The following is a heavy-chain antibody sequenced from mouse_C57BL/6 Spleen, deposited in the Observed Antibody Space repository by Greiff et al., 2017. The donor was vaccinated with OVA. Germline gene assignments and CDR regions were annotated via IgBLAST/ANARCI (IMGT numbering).Heavy chain of an antibody. CDR1: GFTFTYYY. Sequence: EVKLMESGGGLVQPGGSLSLSCAASGFTFTYYYMSWVRQPPGKALEWLGFLRNKANGYTTEYSASVKGRFTISRDNSQSILYLQMNALRAEDSATYYCARFPPDGYFDVWGTGTTVTVSS. CDR3: ARFPPDGYFDV. CDR2: LRNKANGYTT. V-gene: IGHV7-3*01. J-gene: IGHJ1*03.